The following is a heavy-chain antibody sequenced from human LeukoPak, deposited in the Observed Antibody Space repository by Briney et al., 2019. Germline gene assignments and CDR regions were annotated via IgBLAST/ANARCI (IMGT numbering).Heavy chain of an antibody. D-gene: IGHD5-24*01. CDR1: GYTFTSYG. Sequence: ASVKVSCKASGYTFTSYGISWVRQAPGQGLEWMGWISAYNGNTNYAQKLQGRVTMTTDTSTSTAYMELRSLRSDDTAVYYCARFFRDGYNSVYFDYWGQGTLVTVSS. J-gene: IGHJ4*02. CDR2: ISAYNGNT. CDR3: ARFFRDGYNSVYFDY. V-gene: IGHV1-18*01.